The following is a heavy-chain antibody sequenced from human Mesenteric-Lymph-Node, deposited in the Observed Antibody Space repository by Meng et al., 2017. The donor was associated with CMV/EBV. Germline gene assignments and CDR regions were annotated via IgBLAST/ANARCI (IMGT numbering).Heavy chain of an antibody. D-gene: IGHD3-10*01. CDR1: CGSISSDY. Sequence: QVQLQDSGTGRAKPSETLSLTCSVSCGSISSDYWSWIRQPPGKGLEWIGYIYNSGPTNYNPSLKSRVTISLDTSKKQFSLNLRSVTAADTAVYYCARARGIDSWGQGTLVTVSS. J-gene: IGHJ5*01. CDR3: ARARGIDS. V-gene: IGHV4-59*01. CDR2: IYNSGPT.